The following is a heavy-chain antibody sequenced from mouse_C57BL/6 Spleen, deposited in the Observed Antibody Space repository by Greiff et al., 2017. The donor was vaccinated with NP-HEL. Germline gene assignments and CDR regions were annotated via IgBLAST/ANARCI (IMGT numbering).Heavy chain of an antibody. CDR2: IYPGSGNT. CDR1: GYSFTSYY. D-gene: IGHD1-1*01. J-gene: IGHJ4*01. V-gene: IGHV1-66*01. Sequence: QVQLQQSGPELVKPGASVKISCKASGYSFTSYYIHWVKQRPGQGLEWIGWIYPGSGNTKYNEKFKGKATLTADTSSSTAYMQLSSLTSEDSAVYYCAREGTVVATKAMDYWGQGTSVTVSS. CDR3: AREGTVVATKAMDY.